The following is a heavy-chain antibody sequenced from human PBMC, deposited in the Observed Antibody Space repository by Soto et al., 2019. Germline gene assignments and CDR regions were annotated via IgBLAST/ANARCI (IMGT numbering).Heavy chain of an antibody. J-gene: IGHJ3*02. D-gene: IGHD3-16*01. V-gene: IGHV3-9*01. Sequence: EVQLVESGGGLEQPGRSLRLSCAASGFTFDDYAMHWVRQVPGKGLEWVSGLSWRVLSIVYADSVKGRFTISRDSANNSQYMQMNSLGTEDTALSYCVKGRGDDVDDAFDILGQGTMVTVSS. CDR2: LSWRVLSI. CDR1: GFTFDDYA. CDR3: VKGRGDDVDDAFDI.